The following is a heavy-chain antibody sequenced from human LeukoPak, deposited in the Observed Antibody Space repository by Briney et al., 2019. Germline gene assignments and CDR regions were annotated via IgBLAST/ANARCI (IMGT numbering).Heavy chain of an antibody. CDR2: IYYSGST. CDR3: ARIGVYYYYEMDV. Sequence: SSETLSLTCTVSGGSISSYYWSWIRQPPGKGLEWIGYIYYSGSTNYNPSLNSRVTISVDTSKNQFSLKLSSVTAADTAVYYCARIGVYYYYEMDVWGQGTTVTVSS. CDR1: GGSISSYY. J-gene: IGHJ6*01. V-gene: IGHV4-59*08.